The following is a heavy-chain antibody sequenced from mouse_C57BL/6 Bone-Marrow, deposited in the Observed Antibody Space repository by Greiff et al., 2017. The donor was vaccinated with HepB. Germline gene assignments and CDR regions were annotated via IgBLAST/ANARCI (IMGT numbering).Heavy chain of an antibody. CDR1: GYAFSSSW. J-gene: IGHJ2*01. CDR3: ARWGFRSYFDY. CDR2: IYPGDGDT. Sequence: QVQLKESGPELVKPGASVKISCKASGYAFSSSWMNWVKQRPGKGLEWIGRIYPGDGDTNYNGKFKGKATLTADKSSSTAYMQLSSLTSEDSAVYFCARWGFRSYFDYWGQGTTLTVSS. V-gene: IGHV1-82*01.